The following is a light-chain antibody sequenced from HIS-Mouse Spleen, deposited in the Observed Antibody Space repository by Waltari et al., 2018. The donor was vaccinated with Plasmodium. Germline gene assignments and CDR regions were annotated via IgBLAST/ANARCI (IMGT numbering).Light chain of an antibody. CDR3: QQYNSYST. Sequence: DIQMTQSPSTLSASVGDRVTIPCRASQSISSWLAWYQQKPGKAPKLLSYKASSLESGVPSRFSGSGSGTEFTLTISSLQPDDFATYYCQQYNSYSTFGQGTKLEIK. J-gene: IGKJ2*01. V-gene: IGKV1-5*03. CDR2: KAS. CDR1: QSISSW.